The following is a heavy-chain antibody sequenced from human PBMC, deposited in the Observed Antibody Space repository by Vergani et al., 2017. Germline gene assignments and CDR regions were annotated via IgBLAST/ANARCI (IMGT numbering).Heavy chain of an antibody. CDR1: GFTFSSYS. J-gene: IGHJ3*02. D-gene: IGHD3-16*01. CDR3: ARQPGTSVGGRLDAFDI. V-gene: IGHV3-48*02. CDR2: ISSSSSTI. Sequence: EVQLVESGGGLVQPGGSLRLSCAASGFTFSSYSMNWVRQAPGKGLEWVSYISSSSSTIYYADYVKGRFTISRDNAKNSLYLQMNSLRDEYTAVYYCARQPGTSVGGRLDAFDIWGQGTMVTVSS.